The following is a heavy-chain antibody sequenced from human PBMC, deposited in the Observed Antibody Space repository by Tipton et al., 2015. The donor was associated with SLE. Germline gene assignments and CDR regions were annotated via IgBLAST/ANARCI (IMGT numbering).Heavy chain of an antibody. CDR1: GGSISSNSYY. J-gene: IGHJ6*03. Sequence: TLSLTCAVSGGSISSNSYYWGWIRQPPGKGLEWIGSMSYVGSTYYNPSLKSRVSISVDTSKNQFSLRLSSVTAADTAVYYCARVPGLERSYYYNYYMDVWGRGTTVTVSS. V-gene: IGHV4-39*07. CDR2: MSYVGST. D-gene: IGHD1-1*01. CDR3: ARVPGLERSYYYNYYMDV.